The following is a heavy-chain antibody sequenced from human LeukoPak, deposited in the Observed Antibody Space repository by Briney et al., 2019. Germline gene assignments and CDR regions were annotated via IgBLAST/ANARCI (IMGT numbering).Heavy chain of an antibody. J-gene: IGHJ5*02. CDR2: MDPNKGNT. Sequence: ASVKVSCKASGYTLTSYDINWVRQASGRGLEWTGWMDPNKGNTGYAQKFRGRVTMTRNSSINTAYLELSSLTSEDTAVYYCARGGSLTGYHGWFDPWGQGILVTVSS. D-gene: IGHD3-9*01. CDR1: GYTLTSYD. CDR3: ARGGSLTGYHGWFDP. V-gene: IGHV1-8*01.